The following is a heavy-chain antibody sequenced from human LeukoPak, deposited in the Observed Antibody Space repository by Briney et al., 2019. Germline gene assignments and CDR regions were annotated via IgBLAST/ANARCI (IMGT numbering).Heavy chain of an antibody. CDR1: GGSISSSSYY. J-gene: IGHJ5*02. CDR2: IYYSGST. D-gene: IGHD1-26*01. CDR3: ARGRMVGGFDP. Sequence: SETLSLTCTVSGGSISSSSYYWGWIRQPPGKGLEWIGNIYYSGSTNYNPSLKSRVTISVDTSKNQFSLKLSSVTAADTAVYYCARGRMVGGFDPWGQGTLVTVSS. V-gene: IGHV4-39*07.